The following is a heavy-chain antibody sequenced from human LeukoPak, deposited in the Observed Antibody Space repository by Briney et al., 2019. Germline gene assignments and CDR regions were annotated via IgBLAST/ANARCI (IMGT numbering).Heavy chain of an antibody. J-gene: IGHJ4*02. Sequence: GGSLRLSCATSGFSFSSYSMNWVRQAAGKGLEWVSSISYSSSHIYYADSVKGRFTISRDNAKNSLYLQMNSLRAEDTAVYYCALSFWSGYSVDYWGQGTLVTVSS. CDR1: GFSFSSYS. D-gene: IGHD3-3*01. V-gene: IGHV3-21*01. CDR3: ALSFWSGYSVDY. CDR2: ISYSSSHI.